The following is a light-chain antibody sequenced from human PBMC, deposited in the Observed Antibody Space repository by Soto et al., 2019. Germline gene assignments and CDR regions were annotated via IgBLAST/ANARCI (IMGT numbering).Light chain of an antibody. J-gene: IGKJ2*01. V-gene: IGKV3-15*01. CDR2: GAS. CDR1: QTVGSN. Sequence: ETGMTQSPVTLSVSPGERATLSCRASQTVGSNFAWYQQKPGQAPRLLIFGASTRATGIPDRFSGGASVTEFTLTISGLQTEDCAVYCCQQYHKWPSYTFGQGTKLDIK. CDR3: QQYHKWPSYT.